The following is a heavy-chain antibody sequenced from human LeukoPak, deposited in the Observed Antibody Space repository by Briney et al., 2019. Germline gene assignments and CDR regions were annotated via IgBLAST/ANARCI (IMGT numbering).Heavy chain of an antibody. Sequence: GGSLRLSYAASGFTFSSYGMHWVRQAPGKGLEWVAVISYDGSNKYYADSVKGRFTISRDNSKNTLYLQMNSLRAEDTAVYYCAKAGMTTVTTSFDYWGQGTLVTVSS. CDR1: GFTFSSYG. D-gene: IGHD4-17*01. V-gene: IGHV3-30*18. CDR2: ISYDGSNK. CDR3: AKAGMTTVTTSFDY. J-gene: IGHJ4*02.